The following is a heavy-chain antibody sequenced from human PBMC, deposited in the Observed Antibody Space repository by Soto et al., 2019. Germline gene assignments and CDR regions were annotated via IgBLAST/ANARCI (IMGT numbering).Heavy chain of an antibody. Sequence: SETLSLTCAVYGGSFSGYYWSWIRQPPGKGLEWIGEINHSGSTNYNPSLKSRVTISVDTSKNQFSLKLSSVTAADTAVYYCARDHTKSIQIFGVVGFNWFDPWGQGTLVTVSS. CDR1: GGSFSGYY. CDR3: ARDHTKSIQIFGVVGFNWFDP. D-gene: IGHD3-3*01. V-gene: IGHV4-34*01. J-gene: IGHJ5*02. CDR2: INHSGST.